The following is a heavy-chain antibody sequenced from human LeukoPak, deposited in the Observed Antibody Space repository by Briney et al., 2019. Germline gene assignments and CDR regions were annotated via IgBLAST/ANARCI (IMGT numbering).Heavy chain of an antibody. V-gene: IGHV3-21*01. J-gene: IGHJ4*02. D-gene: IGHD2-2*01. CDR3: AREDCSSTSCYFKFGY. CDR1: GFTFSSYS. CDR2: ISSSSSYI. Sequence: GGSLRLSCAASGFTFSSYSMNWVRQAPGKGLEWVSSISSSSSYIYYADSVKGRFTISRDNAKNSLYLQMNSLRAEDTAVYYCAREDCSSTSCYFKFGYWGQGTLVTVSS.